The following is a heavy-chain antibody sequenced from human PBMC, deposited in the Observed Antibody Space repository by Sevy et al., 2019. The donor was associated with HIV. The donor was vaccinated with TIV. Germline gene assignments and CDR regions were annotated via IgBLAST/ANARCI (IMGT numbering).Heavy chain of an antibody. Sequence: GGSLRLSCAASGFTFSNVWMSWVRQAPGKGLEWVGRIKSKTDGVTTDYAAPVKGRFSISRDDSKNTLYLEMNSLKTEDTAVYYCTTDHPRDGEDAFDMWGQGTKVTVSS. CDR2: IKSKTDGVTT. J-gene: IGHJ3*02. V-gene: IGHV3-15*01. CDR3: TTDHPRDGEDAFDM. CDR1: GFTFSNVW.